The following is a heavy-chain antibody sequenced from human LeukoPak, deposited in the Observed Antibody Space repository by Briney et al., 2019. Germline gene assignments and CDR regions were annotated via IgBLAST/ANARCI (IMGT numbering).Heavy chain of an antibody. CDR1: GFTFDDYG. D-gene: IGHD6-19*01. J-gene: IGHJ6*03. V-gene: IGHV3-9*01. CDR2: ISWNSGSI. Sequence: GRSLRLSCAASGFTFDDYGMHWVRQAPGKGLEWVSGISWNSGSIGYADSVKGRFTISRGNAKNSLYLQMNSLRAGDTALYYCAKDPSGGWHYMHVWGKGTTVTVSS. CDR3: AKDPSGGWHYMHV.